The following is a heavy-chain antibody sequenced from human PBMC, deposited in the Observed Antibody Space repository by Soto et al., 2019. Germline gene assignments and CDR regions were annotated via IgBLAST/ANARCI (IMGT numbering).Heavy chain of an antibody. V-gene: IGHV1-18*01. J-gene: IGHJ3*02. Sequence: ASVKVSCKVSGYTLTELSVHWVRQAPGKGLEWMGWISAYNGKKNYAQKLQGRVTTTTDTSTSTAYMELRSLRSDDTAVYYCARNGGVVAALMGAFDIWGQGTMVTVSS. D-gene: IGHD2-15*01. CDR2: ISAYNGKK. CDR1: GYTLTELS. CDR3: ARNGGVVAALMGAFDI.